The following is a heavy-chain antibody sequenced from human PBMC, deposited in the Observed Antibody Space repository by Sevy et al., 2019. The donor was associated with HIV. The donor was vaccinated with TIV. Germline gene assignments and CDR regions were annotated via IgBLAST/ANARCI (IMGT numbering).Heavy chain of an antibody. J-gene: IGHJ4*02. CDR3: ASPDPLYGDQRLIFY. CDR1: GFTFSSYW. D-gene: IGHD4-17*01. CDR2: INSDGSST. V-gene: IGHV3-74*01. Sequence: GGSLRLSCAASGFTFSSYWMHWVRQAPGKGLVWVSRINSDGSSTSYADSVKGRFTISRDNAKNTLYLQMNSLRAEDTAVYYCASPDPLYGDQRLIFYWGQGTLVTVSS.